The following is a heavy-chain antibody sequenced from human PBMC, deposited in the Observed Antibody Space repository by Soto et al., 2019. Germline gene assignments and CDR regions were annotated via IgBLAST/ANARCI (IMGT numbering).Heavy chain of an antibody. CDR2: INPGGGST. Sequence: ASVKVSCKAPVYTFTSYYMHWVRQAPGQGLEWMGIINPGGGSTSYAQKFQDRVTMTRDTSTNTIYMELRSLRSDDTAVYYCAGDRMVVVTGTSGYYRDGIYFWGQGTTVTVSS. CDR3: AGDRMVVVTGTSGYYRDGIYF. CDR1: VYTFTSYY. V-gene: IGHV1-46*01. J-gene: IGHJ6*02. D-gene: IGHD2-21*02.